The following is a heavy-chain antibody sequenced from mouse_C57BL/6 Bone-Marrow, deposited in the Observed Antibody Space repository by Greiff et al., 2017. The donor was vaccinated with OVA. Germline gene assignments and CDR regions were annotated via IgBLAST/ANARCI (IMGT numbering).Heavy chain of an antibody. CDR2: IHPNSGST. CDR1: GYTFTSYW. D-gene: IGHD4-1*02. V-gene: IGHV1-64*01. CDR3: ARSEVPQLAPAWFAY. Sequence: VQLQQPGAELVKPGASVKLSCKASGYTFTSYWMHWVKQRPGQGLEWIGMIHPNSGSTNYNEKFKSKATLTVDKSSSTAYMQLSSLTSEDSAVYFCARSEVPQLAPAWFAYWGQGTLVTVSA. J-gene: IGHJ3*01.